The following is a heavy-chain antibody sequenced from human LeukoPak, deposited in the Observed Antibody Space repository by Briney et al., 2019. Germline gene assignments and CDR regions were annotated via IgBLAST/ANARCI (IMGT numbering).Heavy chain of an antibody. CDR1: GFTFSSYG. V-gene: IGHV3-23*01. CDR2: IGSSGDGT. CDR3: AKAVCNSVNCYDNY. Sequence: PGGSLRLSCVASGFTFSSYGMSWVRQAPGKGLEWVSGIGSSGDGTDYADSVKGRFSISRDNSKNTLYLQMNSLRAEDTAVYYCAKAVCNSVNCYDNYWGQGTLVTVSS. J-gene: IGHJ4*02. D-gene: IGHD2-2*01.